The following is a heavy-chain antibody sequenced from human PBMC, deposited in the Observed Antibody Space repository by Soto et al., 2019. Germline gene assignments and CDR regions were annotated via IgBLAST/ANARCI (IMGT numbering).Heavy chain of an antibody. CDR3: ARDVVRSTGGDS. Sequence: QVQLVQSGAEVKEPGISVKVSCKASGGAFTTSSFVWVRQGPGQGLEWMGGIIPIFSKTNVAQKFQARVTFTADESTRTAYMELTSLTSEDTAIYYCARDVVRSTGGDSWGQGTLVTVSS. J-gene: IGHJ4*02. CDR2: IIPIFSKT. V-gene: IGHV1-69*01. D-gene: IGHD7-27*01. CDR1: GGAFTTSS.